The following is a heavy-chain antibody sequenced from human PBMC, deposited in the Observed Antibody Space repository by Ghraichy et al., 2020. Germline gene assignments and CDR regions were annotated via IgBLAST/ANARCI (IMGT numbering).Heavy chain of an antibody. D-gene: IGHD3-10*01. CDR3: AKDEGYYGSGSSVDAFDI. CDR2: ISGSGGST. J-gene: IGHJ3*02. V-gene: IGHV3-23*01. CDR1: GFTFSSYA. Sequence: GGSLRLSCAASGFTFSSYAMSWVRQAPGKGLEWVSAISGSGGSTYYADSVKGRFTISRDNSKNTLYLQMNSLRAEDTAVYYCAKDEGYYGSGSSVDAFDIWGQGTMVTVSS.